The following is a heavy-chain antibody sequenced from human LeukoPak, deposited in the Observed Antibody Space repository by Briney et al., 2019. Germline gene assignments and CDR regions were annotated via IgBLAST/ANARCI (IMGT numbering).Heavy chain of an antibody. CDR1: GFTFSSYW. J-gene: IGHJ4*02. V-gene: IGHV3-74*01. CDR2: INSDGSST. D-gene: IGHD3-10*01. Sequence: GRSLRLSCAASGFTFSSYWMHWVRQAPGKGLVWVSRINSDGSSTSYADSVKGRFTISRDNSKNTLYLQMNSLRAEDTAVYYCAREPGLWFGELFCFDYWGQGTLVTVSS. CDR3: AREPGLWFGELFCFDY.